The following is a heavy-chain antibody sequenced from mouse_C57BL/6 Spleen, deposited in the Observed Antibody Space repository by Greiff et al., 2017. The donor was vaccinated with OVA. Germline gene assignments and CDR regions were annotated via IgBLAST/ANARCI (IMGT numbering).Heavy chain of an antibody. Sequence: VQLKESGGGLVKPGGSLKLSCAASGFTFSDYGMHWVRQAPEKGLEWVAYISSGSSTIYYADTVKGRFTISRDNAKNTLFLQMTSLRSEDTAMYYCARRPEDYAMDYWGQGTSVTVSS. CDR3: ARRPEDYAMDY. CDR1: GFTFSDYG. V-gene: IGHV5-17*01. CDR2: ISSGSSTI. J-gene: IGHJ4*01.